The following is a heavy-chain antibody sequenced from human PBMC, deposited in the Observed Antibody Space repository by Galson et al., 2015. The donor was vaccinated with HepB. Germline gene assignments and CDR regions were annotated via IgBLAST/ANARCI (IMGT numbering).Heavy chain of an antibody. CDR2: ISGSGGST. CDR3: AKDDLGSGTYLSLPFFYYHGMDV. J-gene: IGHJ6*02. CDR1: GFTFSSYA. V-gene: IGHV3-23*01. Sequence: SLRLSCAASGFTFSSYAMSWVRQAPGKGLEWVSAISGSGGSTYYADSVKGRFTISRDNSKNTLYLQMNSLRAEDTAVYYCAKDDLGSGTYLSLPFFYYHGMDVWGQGTTVTVS. D-gene: IGHD3-10*01.